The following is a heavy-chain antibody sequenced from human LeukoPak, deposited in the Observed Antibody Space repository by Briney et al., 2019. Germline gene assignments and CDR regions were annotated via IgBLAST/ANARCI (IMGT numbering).Heavy chain of an antibody. D-gene: IGHD1-1*01. CDR1: GYNFSPYW. Sequence: GESLKISCKASGYNFSPYWIGWVRQMPGKGLVWMGITFPGASDTKYSPPFQGLVTMSADRSTKTAYLQWNSLKASDTAMYYCVRHFHPAETTGGYFDLLGRGTLLTVSS. CDR2: TFPGASDT. V-gene: IGHV5-51*01. J-gene: IGHJ2*01. CDR3: VRHFHPAETTGGYFDL.